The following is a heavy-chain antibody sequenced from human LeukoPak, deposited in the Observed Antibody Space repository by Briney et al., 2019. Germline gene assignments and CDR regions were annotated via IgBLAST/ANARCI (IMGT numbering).Heavy chain of an antibody. CDR1: GGSISSYY. CDR3: ARHFRRLWFDP. CDR2: IYYSGST. V-gene: IGHV4-59*08. Sequence: SETLSLTCTVSGGSISSYYWSWIRQPPGKGLEWIGYIYYSGSTNYNPSLKSRVTISVDTSKNQFSPKLGSVTAADTAVYYCARHFRRLWFDPWGQGTLVTVSS. J-gene: IGHJ5*02.